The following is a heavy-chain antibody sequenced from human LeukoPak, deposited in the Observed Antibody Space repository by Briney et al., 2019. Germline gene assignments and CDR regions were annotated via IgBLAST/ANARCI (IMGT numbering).Heavy chain of an antibody. V-gene: IGHV3-30*02. J-gene: IGHJ4*02. CDR1: GFAFSSYG. CDR2: IRYDGTIK. CDR3: AKNAATYYYDSSGYYDHFDY. D-gene: IGHD3-22*01. Sequence: GGSLRLSCATSGFAFSSYGMHWVRQAPGKGLEWVGFIRYDGTIKYYADSMKGRFTISRDNSKNTLYLQMNTLRADDTAVYYCAKNAATYYYDSSGYYDHFDYWGRGTLVTVSS.